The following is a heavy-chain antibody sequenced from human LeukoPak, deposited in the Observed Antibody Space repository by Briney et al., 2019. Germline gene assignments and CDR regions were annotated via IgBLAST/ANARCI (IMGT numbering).Heavy chain of an antibody. CDR1: GFTFDDYG. CDR2: IRYDGSNK. Sequence: GGSLRLSCAASGFTFDDYGMSWVRQVPGKGLEWVAFIRYDGSNKYYADSVKGRFTISRDNSKNTLYLQMNSLRAEDTAVYYCVKNSVGSIQLWLTMMKDYYYMDVWGKGTTVTISS. CDR3: VKNSVGSIQLWLTMMKDYYYMDV. J-gene: IGHJ6*03. V-gene: IGHV3-30*02. D-gene: IGHD5-18*01.